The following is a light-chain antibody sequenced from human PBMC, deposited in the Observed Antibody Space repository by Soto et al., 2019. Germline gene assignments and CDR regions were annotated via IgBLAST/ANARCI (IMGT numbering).Light chain of an antibody. V-gene: IGKV3-15*01. CDR3: XQYNNWPPIT. CDR2: GAS. J-gene: IGKJ5*01. Sequence: ETVMTQSPATLSVSPGEGATLSCRASQSVSINLAWYQQKPGQAPRLLIYGASTRATGIPARFSGSGSGTEFTLTISSLQSEDFAVYYXXQYNNWPPITFGQGTRLEMK. CDR1: QSVSIN.